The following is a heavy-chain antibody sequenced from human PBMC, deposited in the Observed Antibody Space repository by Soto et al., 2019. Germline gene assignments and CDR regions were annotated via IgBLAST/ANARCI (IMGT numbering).Heavy chain of an antibody. V-gene: IGHV4-30-4*01. Sequence: SETLSLTCTVSGGSISSGDYYWSWIRQPPGKGLEWIGYIYYSGSTYYNPSLKSRVTISVDTSKNQFSLKLSSVTAADTAVYYCARVAVDFWSGYYRAGPIQNYGMDVWGQGTTVTV. CDR3: ARVAVDFWSGYYRAGPIQNYGMDV. CDR2: IYYSGST. CDR1: GGSISSGDYY. J-gene: IGHJ6*02. D-gene: IGHD3-3*01.